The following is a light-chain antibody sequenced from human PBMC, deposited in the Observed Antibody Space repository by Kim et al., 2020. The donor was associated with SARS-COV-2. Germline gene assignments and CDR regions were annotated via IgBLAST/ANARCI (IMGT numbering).Light chain of an antibody. CDR1: QSVSSD. V-gene: IGKV3-15*01. J-gene: IGKJ1*01. Sequence: EIVMTQSPATLSMSPGERATPSCRASQSVSSDLAWYQQKPGQAPRLLIYGASTRATGIPARFSGSRSGTEFTLTISSLQSEDFAVYYCQQYNNWPRTFGQGTKVDIK. CDR2: GAS. CDR3: QQYNNWPRT.